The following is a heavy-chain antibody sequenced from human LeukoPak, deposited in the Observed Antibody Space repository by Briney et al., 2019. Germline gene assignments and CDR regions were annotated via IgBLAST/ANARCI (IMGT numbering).Heavy chain of an antibody. CDR2: IRHDGSNK. CDR3: AELGITMIGGV. V-gene: IGHV3-30*02. CDR1: GFTFSSYA. J-gene: IGHJ6*04. D-gene: IGHD3-10*02. Sequence: PGGSLRLSCAASGFTFSSYAMHWVRQAPGKGLEWVAFIRHDGSNKYYADSVKGRFTISRDNAKNSLYLQMNSLRAEDTAVYYCAELGITMIGGVWGKGTTVTISS.